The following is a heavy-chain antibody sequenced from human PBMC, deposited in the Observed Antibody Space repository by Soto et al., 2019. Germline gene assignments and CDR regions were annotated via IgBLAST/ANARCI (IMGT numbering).Heavy chain of an antibody. CDR1: GGSISSYY. CDR3: ARVNRIAARPRNYYYMDV. V-gene: IGHV4-59*13. J-gene: IGHJ6*03. D-gene: IGHD6-6*01. CDR2: IYYSGST. Sequence: SETLSLTCTVSGGSISSYYWSWVGQPPGKGLEWIGYIYYSGSTNYNPSLKSRVTISVDTSKNQFSLKLSSVTAADTAVYYCARVNRIAARPRNYYYMDVWGKGTTITVSS.